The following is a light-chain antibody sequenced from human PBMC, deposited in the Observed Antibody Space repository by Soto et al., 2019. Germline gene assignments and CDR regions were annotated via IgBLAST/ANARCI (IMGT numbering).Light chain of an antibody. Sequence: EIVLTQSPCTLSLSAVERSTLSCSVSQSVSNNYLAWYQQKPGQAPRLLIYGASNRATGIPDRFSGSGSGTDFTLTISRLEPEDFAVYYCQQYGSSGTVGQGTKVDIK. J-gene: IGKJ1*01. CDR1: QSVSNNY. V-gene: IGKV3-20*01. CDR2: GAS. CDR3: QQYGSSGT.